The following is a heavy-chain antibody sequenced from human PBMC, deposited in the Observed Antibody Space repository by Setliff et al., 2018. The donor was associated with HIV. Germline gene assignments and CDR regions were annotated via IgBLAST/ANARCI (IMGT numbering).Heavy chain of an antibody. CDR2: IDHSGST. CDR3: AKKGRYYYGSGVTTDYFDD. Sequence: SETLSLTCAVYGTSLNTYYWTWIRYTPGRGLQWIGQIDHSGSTNYNPSLKSRVTLSVDATKNQFSLKVKSVTAADTATYYCAKKGRYYYGSGVTTDYFDDWGQGTPVTV. CDR1: GTSLNTYY. V-gene: IGHV4-34*01. D-gene: IGHD3-10*01. J-gene: IGHJ4*02.